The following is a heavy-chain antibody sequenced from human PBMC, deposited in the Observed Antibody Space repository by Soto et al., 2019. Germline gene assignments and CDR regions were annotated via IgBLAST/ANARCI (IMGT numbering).Heavy chain of an antibody. CDR1: GFTFSDYY. V-gene: IGHV3-11*01. J-gene: IGHJ6*03. Sequence: QVQLVESGGILVKPGGSVRLSCATSGFTFSDYYMTWIRQAPGKGLQWISYISSSGAAVYYADSVKGRFTISRDNDKKSLYLQMTSLRAEDTAVYYCATLYYYNYLGVWGKGTTVTVSS. CDR3: ATLYYYNYLGV. CDR2: ISSSGAAV.